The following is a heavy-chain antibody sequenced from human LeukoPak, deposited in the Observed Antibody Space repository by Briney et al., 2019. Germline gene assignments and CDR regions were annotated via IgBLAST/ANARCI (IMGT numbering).Heavy chain of an antibody. CDR3: ARVDTAMASDY. D-gene: IGHD5-18*01. Sequence: ASVKVSCKASGYTFTSYDINWVRQATGQGLEWMGWMNPNSGNTGYAQKFQGRVTITRNTSIGTAYMELSSLRSEDTAVYYCARVDTAMASDYWGQGTLVTVSS. V-gene: IGHV1-8*03. CDR1: GYTFTSYD. J-gene: IGHJ4*02. CDR2: MNPNSGNT.